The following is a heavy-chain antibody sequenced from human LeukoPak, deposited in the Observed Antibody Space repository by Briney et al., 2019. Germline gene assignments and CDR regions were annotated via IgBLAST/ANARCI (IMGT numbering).Heavy chain of an antibody. D-gene: IGHD4-23*01. CDR3: AREDYGGNSEGDWFDP. V-gene: IGHV4-39*02. J-gene: IGHJ5*02. CDR2: IYHKGNT. Sequence: PSETPSLTCTVSGDSISGSPYYWAWIRQTPGKGFDWIGSIYHKGNTYYDPSLKSRVVISVDTSKNQFSLKLASLTAADTAVYYCAREDYGGNSEGDWFDPWGQGTLVTVSS. CDR1: GDSISGSPYY.